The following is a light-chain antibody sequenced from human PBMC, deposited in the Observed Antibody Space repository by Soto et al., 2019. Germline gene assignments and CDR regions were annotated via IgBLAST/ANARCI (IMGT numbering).Light chain of an antibody. V-gene: IGKV3-20*01. CDR3: QQYGSSPWT. J-gene: IGKJ1*01. CDR1: QTIRSNY. CDR2: GAS. Sequence: ETVLTQSPGTLSLSPGERATLSCRASQTIRSNYLAWYRQTPGQAPRLLIYGASKRATGIADRFSGSGSGTDFTLIISRQEPEDFALYYCQQYGSSPWTFGQGTKVEIK.